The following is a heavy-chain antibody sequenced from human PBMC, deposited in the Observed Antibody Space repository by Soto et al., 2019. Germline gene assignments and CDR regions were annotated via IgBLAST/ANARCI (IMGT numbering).Heavy chain of an antibody. CDR1: GFTFSSYA. V-gene: IGHV3-30-3*01. CDR2: ISYDGSNK. J-gene: IGHJ3*02. CDR3: ARDNPTYYYDSSGSPGAFDI. D-gene: IGHD3-22*01. Sequence: PGGSLRLSCAASGFTFSSYAMHWVRQAPGKGLEWVAVISYDGSNKYYADSVKGRFTISRDNSKNTLYLQMNSLRAEDTAVYYCARDNPTYYYDSSGSPGAFDIWGQGTMVTVSS.